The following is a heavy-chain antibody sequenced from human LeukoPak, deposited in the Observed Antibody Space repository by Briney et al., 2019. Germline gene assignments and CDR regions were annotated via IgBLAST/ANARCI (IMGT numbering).Heavy chain of an antibody. Sequence: ASVKVSCKVSGYTFTELSMHWVRQAPGKGLEWMGGFDPKGGETIYAQKFQGRVTMTEDTSTDTAYLELSRPRSEDTARYDCARLSELLWLGELSSYFDYWGQGTLVTVSS. V-gene: IGHV1-24*01. CDR1: GYTFTELS. CDR3: ARLSELLWLGELSSYFDY. CDR2: FDPKGGET. D-gene: IGHD3-10*01. J-gene: IGHJ4*02.